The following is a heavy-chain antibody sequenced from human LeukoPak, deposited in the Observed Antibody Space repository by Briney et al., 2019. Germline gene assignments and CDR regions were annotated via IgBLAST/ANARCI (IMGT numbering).Heavy chain of an antibody. V-gene: IGHV4-38-2*02. Sequence: SETMSLTCTVSGYSISSGYYWGWIRQPPGKGLGWIGSIYHSGSTYYSPSLKSRVTISVDTSKNQFSLKLSSVTAADTAVYYCARALSYCSSTSCYNNWFDPWGQGTLVTVSS. J-gene: IGHJ5*02. CDR1: GYSISSGYY. CDR3: ARALSYCSSTSCYNNWFDP. D-gene: IGHD2-2*02. CDR2: IYHSGST.